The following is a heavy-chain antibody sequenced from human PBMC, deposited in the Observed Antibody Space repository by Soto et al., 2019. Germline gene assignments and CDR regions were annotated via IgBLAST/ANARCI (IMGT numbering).Heavy chain of an antibody. J-gene: IGHJ4*02. CDR3: ARDLSGYGPFEY. D-gene: IGHD5-12*01. CDR1: GYTFTNYG. V-gene: IGHV1-18*01. Sequence: QVHLVQSGGELRNPGASVKVSCKTSGYTFTNYGLAWVRQAPGQGLEWMGWVRTYTGDANYAQKFQGRVTIAADTPTETAYMELRGLRFDDTAVYFGARDLSGYGPFEYWGQGTLVTVSS. CDR2: VRTYTGDA.